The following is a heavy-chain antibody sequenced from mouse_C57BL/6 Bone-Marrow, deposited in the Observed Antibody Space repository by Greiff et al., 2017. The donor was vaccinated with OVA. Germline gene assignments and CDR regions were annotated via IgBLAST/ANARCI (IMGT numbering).Heavy chain of an antibody. CDR2: INPNNGGT. CDR3: ARSYSNYDFDD. J-gene: IGHJ2*01. Sequence: EVKLMESGPELVKPGASVKISCKASGYTFTDYYMNWVKQSHGKSLEWIGDINPNNGGTSYNQKFKGKATLTVHTSSSTAYMELRSLTAEDAAVDYCARSYSNYDFDDRGQGTTLTVSS. V-gene: IGHV1-26*01. CDR1: GYTFTDYY. D-gene: IGHD2-5*01.